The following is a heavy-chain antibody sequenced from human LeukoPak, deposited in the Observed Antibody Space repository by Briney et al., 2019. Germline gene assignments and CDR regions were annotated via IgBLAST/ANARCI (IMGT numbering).Heavy chain of an antibody. D-gene: IGHD6-13*01. CDR1: GYTFTSYG. CDR3: ARVNAKAAAGFFDY. V-gene: IGHV1-18*01. Sequence: EASVKVSCKASGYTFTSYGFTWVRQAPGQGLEWMGWISAYNGDTEYAQKLQGRVTMTTDTSTNTVYLDLRSLRLDDTAVYYCARVNAKAAAGFFDYWGQGTLVTVSS. J-gene: IGHJ4*02. CDR2: ISAYNGDT.